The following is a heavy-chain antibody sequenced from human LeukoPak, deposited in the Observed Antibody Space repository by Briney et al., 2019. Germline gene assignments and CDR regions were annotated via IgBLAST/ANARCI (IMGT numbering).Heavy chain of an antibody. CDR3: ARHHSDYVSFFDY. D-gene: IGHD5-12*01. CDR1: GGSFRGYY. J-gene: IGHJ4*02. CDR2: IYYSGST. Sequence: SETLSLTCAVYGGSFRGYYWSWIRQPPGKGLEWIGYIYYSGSTNYNPSLKSRVTISVDTSKNQFSLKLSSVTAADTAVYYCARHHSDYVSFFDYWGQGTLVTVSS. V-gene: IGHV4-59*08.